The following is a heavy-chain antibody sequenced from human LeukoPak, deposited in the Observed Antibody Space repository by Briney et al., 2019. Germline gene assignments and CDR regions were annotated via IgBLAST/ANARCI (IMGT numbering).Heavy chain of an antibody. CDR2: ISSSGSTI. V-gene: IGHV3-48*03. Sequence: PGGSLRLSCAASGFTFSSYEMNLVRQAPGKGLEWVSYISSSGSTIYYADSVKGRFTISRDNAKNSLYLQMNSLRAEDTAGYYCARARIAAACTVRGVIDYWGQGTLVTVSS. CDR3: ARARIAAACTVRGVIDY. D-gene: IGHD6-13*01. J-gene: IGHJ4*02. CDR1: GFTFSSYE.